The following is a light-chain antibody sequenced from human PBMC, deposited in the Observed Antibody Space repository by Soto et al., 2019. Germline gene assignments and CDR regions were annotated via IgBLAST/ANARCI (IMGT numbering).Light chain of an antibody. J-gene: IGKJ1*01. Sequence: IQMTQSPSSLSASVGDRVTITCRASQAIRSDLAWYQQKPGMAPKVLIYAASSLQSGVPSRFSGSGSGTDFTLTISSLQPEDFATYYCLQDYNYPWTFGQGTKVDIK. CDR2: AAS. CDR3: LQDYNYPWT. CDR1: QAIRSD. V-gene: IGKV1-6*01.